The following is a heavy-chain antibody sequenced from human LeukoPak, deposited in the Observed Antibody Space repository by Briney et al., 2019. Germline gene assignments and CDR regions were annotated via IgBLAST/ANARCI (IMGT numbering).Heavy chain of an antibody. CDR2: IYTRGDT. CDR3: ARVFCGADCYVDDY. D-gene: IGHD2-21*02. CDR1: GGSISSGNYY. V-gene: IGHV4-61*02. Sequence: PSQTLSLTCTVSGGSISSGNYYWSWIRQSAGTGLEWIRRIYTRGDTTYNPSLKSRVTISVDTSKNQFSLELTSVTAADTAVYYCARVFCGADCYVDDYWGQGTLVTVSS. J-gene: IGHJ4*02.